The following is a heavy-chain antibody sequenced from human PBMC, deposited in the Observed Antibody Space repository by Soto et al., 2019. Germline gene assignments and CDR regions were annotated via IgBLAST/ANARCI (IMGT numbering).Heavy chain of an antibody. CDR3: ATHLYGSGSPTWFDP. CDR2: IYPGDSDT. J-gene: IGHJ5*02. D-gene: IGHD3-10*01. Sequence: GKSLKISCKGSGYSFTSYWIGWVRQMPGKGLEWMGIIYPGDSDTRYSPSFQGQVTISADKSISTAYLQWSSLKASDTAVYYCATHLYGSGSPTWFDPWGQGNPVTISS. CDR1: GYSFTSYW. V-gene: IGHV5-51*01.